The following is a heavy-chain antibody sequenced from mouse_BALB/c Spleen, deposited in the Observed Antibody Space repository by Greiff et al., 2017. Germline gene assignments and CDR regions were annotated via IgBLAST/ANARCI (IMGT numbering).Heavy chain of an antibody. V-gene: IGHV5-6-5*01. CDR2: ISSGGST. D-gene: IGHD1-1*01. Sequence: EVNVVESGGGLVQPGGSLKLSCAASGFTFSSYTMSWVRQTSEKRLEWVAYISSGGSTYYPDSVKGRFTISRDNARNILYLQMSSLRSEDTAMYYCARGLFITTVVAHWYFDVWGAGTTVTVSS. CDR3: ARGLFITTVVAHWYFDV. CDR1: GFTFSSYT. J-gene: IGHJ1*01.